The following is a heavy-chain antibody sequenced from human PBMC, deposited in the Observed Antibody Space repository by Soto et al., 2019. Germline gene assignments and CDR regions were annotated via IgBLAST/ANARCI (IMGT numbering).Heavy chain of an antibody. CDR1: GGTFSSYA. CDR3: ARGEQLLSYYYGGMDV. V-gene: IGHV1-69*06. J-gene: IGHJ6*02. Sequence: QVQLVQSGAEVKKPGSSVKVSCKASGGTFSSYAISWVRQAPGQGLEWMGGIIPIFGTANYAQKFQGRVTITADKSTSTAYMELSRLRSEDTAVYYCARGEQLLSYYYGGMDVWGQGTTVTVSS. D-gene: IGHD2-2*01. CDR2: IIPIFGTA.